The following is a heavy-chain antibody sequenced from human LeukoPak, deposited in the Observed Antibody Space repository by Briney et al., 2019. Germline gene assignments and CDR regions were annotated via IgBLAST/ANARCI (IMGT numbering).Heavy chain of an antibody. V-gene: IGHV4-61*05. D-gene: IGHD3-10*01. CDR1: GGSISSSSYY. Sequence: SETLSLTCTVSGGSISSSSYYWGWIRQPPGKGLEWIGYIYYSGSTNYNPSLKSRVTISVDTSKNQFSLKLSSVTAADTAVYYCARSRLLWFGESLDVWGKGTTVTVSS. J-gene: IGHJ6*04. CDR2: IYYSGST. CDR3: ARSRLLWFGESLDV.